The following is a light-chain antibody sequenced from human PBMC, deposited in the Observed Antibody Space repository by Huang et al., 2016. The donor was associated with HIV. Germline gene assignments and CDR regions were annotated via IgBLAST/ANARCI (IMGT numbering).Light chain of an antibody. J-gene: IGKJ2*01. V-gene: IGKV1-39*01. CDR1: QNISRY. CDR3: QQSDRTPRT. Sequence: DIQMTQSPSSLSAFIGDRVIISCRESQNISRYLNWYQRKPGKAPKLLIYTASTLQTGVPSTFSGSGSGTDFSLTITNLQPEDSAIYYCQQSDRTPRTFGQGTKLEIK. CDR2: TAS.